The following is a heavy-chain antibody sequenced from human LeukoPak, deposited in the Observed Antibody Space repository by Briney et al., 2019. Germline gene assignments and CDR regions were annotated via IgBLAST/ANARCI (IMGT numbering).Heavy chain of an antibody. CDR3: ARDSTVREPVDAFDI. D-gene: IGHD3-10*01. V-gene: IGHV3-21*01. J-gene: IGHJ3*02. CDR1: GFTFSSYS. CDR2: ISSSSSYI. Sequence: GGSLRLSCAASGFTFSSYSMSWVRQAPGKGLEWVSSISSSSSYIYYADSVKGRFTISRDNAKNSLYLQMNSLRAEGTAVYYCARDSTVREPVDAFDIWGQGTMVTVSS.